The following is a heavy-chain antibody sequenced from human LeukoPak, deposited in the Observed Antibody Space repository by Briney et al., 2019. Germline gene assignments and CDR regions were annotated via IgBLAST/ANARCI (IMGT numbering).Heavy chain of an antibody. Sequence: GGSLRLSCAASGFTVSGNYMSWVRQAPGKGLEWVSLIYSGGSTYYADSVKGRFTISRDNSKNTLYLQMNSLRAEDTAVYYCARDWYYYDSSGYSESYWGQGTLVTVSS. J-gene: IGHJ4*02. CDR3: ARDWYYYDSSGYSESY. CDR1: GFTVSGNY. V-gene: IGHV3-66*01. CDR2: IYSGGST. D-gene: IGHD3-22*01.